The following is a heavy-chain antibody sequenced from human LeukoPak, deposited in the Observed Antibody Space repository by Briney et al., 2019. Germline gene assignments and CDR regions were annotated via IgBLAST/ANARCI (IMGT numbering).Heavy chain of an antibody. D-gene: IGHD6-13*01. CDR2: IWYDGSNK. V-gene: IGHV3-33*08. CDR3: ARDRHSSSWSPLDY. J-gene: IGHJ4*02. CDR1: GFTFSSYS. Sequence: GGSLRLSCAASGFTFSSYSMNWVRQAPGKGLEWVAVIWYDGSNKYYADSVKGRFTISRDNSKNTLYLQMNSLRAEDTAVYYCARDRHSSSWSPLDYWGQGTLVTVSS.